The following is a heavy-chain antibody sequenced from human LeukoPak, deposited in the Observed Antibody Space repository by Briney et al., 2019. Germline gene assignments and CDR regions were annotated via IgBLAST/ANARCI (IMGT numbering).Heavy chain of an antibody. V-gene: IGHV3-30-3*01. J-gene: IGHJ6*02. CDR3: ARDPIVVVPAALRGDYYYYGMDV. Sequence: PGGSLRLSCAASGFTFSSYAMSWVRQAPGKGLEWVAVISYDGSNKYYADSVKGRFTISRDNSKNTLYLQMNSLRAEDTAVYYCARDPIVVVPAALRGDYYYYGMDVWGQGTTVTVSS. CDR2: ISYDGSNK. D-gene: IGHD2-2*01. CDR1: GFTFSSYA.